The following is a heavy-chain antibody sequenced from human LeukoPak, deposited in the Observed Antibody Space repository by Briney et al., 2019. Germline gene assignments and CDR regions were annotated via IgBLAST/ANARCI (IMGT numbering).Heavy chain of an antibody. D-gene: IGHD3-10*01. CDR1: GYTFTSYA. V-gene: IGHV7-4-1*02. CDR3: ARNDQLLWFGEPLYWYFDL. Sequence: ASVKVSCKASGYTFTSYAMNWVRQAPGQGLEWMGWINTNTGNPTYAQGFTGRFVFSLDTSVSTAYLQISSLKAEDTAVYYCARNDQLLWFGEPLYWYFDLWGRGTLVTVSS. J-gene: IGHJ2*01. CDR2: INTNTGNP.